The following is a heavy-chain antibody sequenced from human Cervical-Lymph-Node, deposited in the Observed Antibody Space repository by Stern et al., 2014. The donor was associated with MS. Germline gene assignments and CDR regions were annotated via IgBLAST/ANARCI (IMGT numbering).Heavy chain of an antibody. J-gene: IGHJ4*02. D-gene: IGHD1-26*01. V-gene: IGHV4-31*03. CDR2: IYYSGTT. CDR3: ARGFWEIEY. CDR1: GGSFNSGGYY. Sequence: VQLVESGPGLVKPSQTLSLTCTVSGGSFNSGGYYWSWIRQHPGKGLEWIGYIYYSGTTYYNPSLKSRVNISIDTSKSQFSLKMISVTAADAAVYYCARGFWEIEYWGQGTLVTVSS.